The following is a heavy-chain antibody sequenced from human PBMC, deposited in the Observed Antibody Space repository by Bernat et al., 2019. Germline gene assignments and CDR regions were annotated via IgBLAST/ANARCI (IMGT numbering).Heavy chain of an antibody. Sequence: QMQLVESGGGVVQPGRSLRLSCAASGFTFSSYAVNWVRQAPGKGLEWVAVISYDGSNKYYADSVKGRFTISRDNSKNTLYLQMNSLRPEDTAVYYCARDSLQQRGGWFDPWGQGTLVTVSS. CDR3: ARDSLQQRGGWFDP. J-gene: IGHJ5*02. CDR1: GFTFSSYA. CDR2: ISYDGSNK. V-gene: IGHV3-30-3*01. D-gene: IGHD3-16*01.